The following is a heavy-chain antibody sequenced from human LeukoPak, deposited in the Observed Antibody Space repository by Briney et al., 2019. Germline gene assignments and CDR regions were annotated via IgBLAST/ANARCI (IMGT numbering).Heavy chain of an antibody. V-gene: IGHV4-31*03. Sequence: PSETLSLTCTVSGGSISSGGYYWSWLRQHPGKGLEWIVEINHSGSTNYNPSLKSRVTISVDTSKNQFSLKLSSVTAADTAVYYCARGLRGYSYGSRDYWGQGTLVTVSS. CDR1: GGSISSGGYY. J-gene: IGHJ4*02. CDR3: ARGLRGYSYGSRDY. CDR2: INHSGST. D-gene: IGHD5-18*01.